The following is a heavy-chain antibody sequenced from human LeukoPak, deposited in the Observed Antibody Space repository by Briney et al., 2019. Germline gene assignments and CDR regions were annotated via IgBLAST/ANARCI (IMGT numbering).Heavy chain of an antibody. CDR2: INPNSGDT. J-gene: IGHJ4*02. D-gene: IGHD3-22*01. CDR1: GYTFTGYY. V-gene: IGHV1-2*02. CDR3: ARPDYYDSSGYPDY. Sequence: ASVKVSCKASGYTFTGYYMHWVRQAPGQGLEWMGWINPNSGDTNYAQKFQGRVTMTRDTSISTAYMELSRLRSDDTAVYYCARPDYYDSSGYPDYWGQGTLVTVSS.